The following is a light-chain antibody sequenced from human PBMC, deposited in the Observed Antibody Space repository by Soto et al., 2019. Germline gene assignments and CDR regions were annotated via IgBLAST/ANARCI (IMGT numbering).Light chain of an antibody. CDR1: SSDVGGYNY. Sequence: QSALTQPASVSGSHGQSITISCTGTSSDVGGYNYVSWYQQHPGKAPKLMIYDVSNRPPGVSNRFSGSKSGNTTSLTISGLQAEDEADYYCSSYTSSSLYVFGTGTKLTVL. J-gene: IGLJ1*01. CDR2: DVS. CDR3: SSYTSSSLYV. V-gene: IGLV2-14*01.